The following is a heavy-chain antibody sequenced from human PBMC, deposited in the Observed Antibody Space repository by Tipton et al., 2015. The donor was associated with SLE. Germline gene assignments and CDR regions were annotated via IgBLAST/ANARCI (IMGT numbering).Heavy chain of an antibody. D-gene: IGHD4-23*01. J-gene: IGHJ6*02. V-gene: IGHV4-59*11. CDR1: GGSISSHY. CDR2: IYYSGST. CDR3: ARDTGVTRYYYYVMDV. Sequence: TLSLTCTVSGGSISSHYWSWIRQPPGKGLEWIGYIYYSGSTNYNPSLKSRVTISVDTSKNQFSLKLSSVTAADTAVYYCARDTGVTRYYYYVMDVWGQGTTVTVSS.